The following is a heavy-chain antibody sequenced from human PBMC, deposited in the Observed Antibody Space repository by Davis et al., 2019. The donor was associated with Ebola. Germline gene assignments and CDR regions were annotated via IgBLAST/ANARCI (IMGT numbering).Heavy chain of an antibody. J-gene: IGHJ4*02. Sequence: SVKVSCKASGGTFSSYAISWVRQAPGQGLEWMGRIIPILGIANYAQKFQGRVTITADKSTSTAYMELRSLRSDDTAVYYCARDKCSGGSCYGGFDYWSQGTLVTVSS. CDR1: GGTFSSYA. CDR3: ARDKCSGGSCYGGFDY. D-gene: IGHD2-15*01. V-gene: IGHV1-69*04. CDR2: IIPILGIA.